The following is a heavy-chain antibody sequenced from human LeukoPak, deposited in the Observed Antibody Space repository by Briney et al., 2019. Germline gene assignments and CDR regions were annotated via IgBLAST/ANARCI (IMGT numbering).Heavy chain of an antibody. CDR3: ARDRCSSTSCYYFDY. CDR2: IYRGGST. J-gene: IGHJ4*02. D-gene: IGHD2-2*01. CDR1: GFTVSSTY. V-gene: IGHV3-66*01. Sequence: GGSLRLSCASSGFTVSSTYMSWVRQAPGKGLEWGSVIYRGGSTYYADSVKGRFTLSRDNSKHTLYLQMNSLRDEDTAVYYCARDRCSSTSCYYFDYWGQGTLVTVSS.